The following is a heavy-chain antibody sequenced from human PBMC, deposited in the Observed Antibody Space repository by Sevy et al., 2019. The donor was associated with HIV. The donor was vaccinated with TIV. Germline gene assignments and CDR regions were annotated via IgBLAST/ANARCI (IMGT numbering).Heavy chain of an antibody. J-gene: IGHJ6*02. CDR3: ARLDSNRYYYYGMDV. CDR2: IYYSGST. V-gene: IGHV4-39*01. Sequence: SETLSLTCTVSGGSISSSSYCWGWIRQPPGKGLEWIGSIYYSGSTYYNPSLKSRVTISVDTSKNQFSLKLSSVTAADTAVYYCARLDSNRYYYYGMDVWGQGTTVTVSS. D-gene: IGHD4-4*01. CDR1: GGSISSSSYC.